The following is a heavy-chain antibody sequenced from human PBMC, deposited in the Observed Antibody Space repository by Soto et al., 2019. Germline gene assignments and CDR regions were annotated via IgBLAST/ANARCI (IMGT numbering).Heavy chain of an antibody. J-gene: IGHJ6*02. CDR2: IYYSGST. Sequence: SETLSLTCTVSGGSISSGDYYWSRIRQPPGKGLEWIGYIYYSGSTYYNPSLKSRVTISVDTSKNQFSLKLSSVTAADTAVYYCARGLDQALWFGELFSLVSDYYGMDVWGQGTTVTVSS. D-gene: IGHD3-10*01. V-gene: IGHV4-30-4*01. CDR3: ARGLDQALWFGELFSLVSDYYGMDV. CDR1: GGSISSGDYY.